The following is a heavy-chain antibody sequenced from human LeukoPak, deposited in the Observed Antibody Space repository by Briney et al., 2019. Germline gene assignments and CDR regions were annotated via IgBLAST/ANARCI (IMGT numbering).Heavy chain of an antibody. V-gene: IGHV4-31*03. J-gene: IGHJ4*02. Sequence: PSETLSLTCTVSGGSISSGGYSWSWIRQHPGKGLEWIGYIFYSGSAYYNPSLKSRITMSVDTSKNQFSLQVSSVTAADTAVYYCARGNILTGYCFDFWGQGALVTVSS. CDR2: IFYSGSA. CDR3: ARGNILTGYCFDF. D-gene: IGHD3-9*01. CDR1: GGSISSGGYS.